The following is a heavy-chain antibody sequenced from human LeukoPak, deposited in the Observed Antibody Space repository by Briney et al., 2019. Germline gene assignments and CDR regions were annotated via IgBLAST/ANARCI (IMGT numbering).Heavy chain of an antibody. J-gene: IGHJ5*02. D-gene: IGHD3-22*01. CDR3: ARLIVVETNWFDP. Sequence: SQTLSLTCTVSGGSISSGSYYWSWIRQPAGKGLEWIGSIYYSGSTYYNPSLKSRVTISVDTSKNQFSLKLSSVTAADTAVYYCARLIVVETNWFDPWGQGTLVTVSS. CDR2: IYYSGST. V-gene: IGHV4-39*01. CDR1: GGSISSGSYY.